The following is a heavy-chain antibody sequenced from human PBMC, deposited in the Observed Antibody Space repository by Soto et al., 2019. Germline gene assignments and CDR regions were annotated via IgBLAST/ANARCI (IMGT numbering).Heavy chain of an antibody. CDR3: AREGGITMVRGVIPQPGFDP. Sequence: KASETLSLTCTVSGGSISSYYWSWIRQPAGKGLEWIGRIYTSGSTNYNPSLKSRVTMSVDTSKNQFSLKLSSVTAADTAVYYCAREGGITMVRGVIPQPGFDPWGQGTLVTVSS. CDR1: GGSISSYY. D-gene: IGHD3-10*01. CDR2: IYTSGST. J-gene: IGHJ5*02. V-gene: IGHV4-4*07.